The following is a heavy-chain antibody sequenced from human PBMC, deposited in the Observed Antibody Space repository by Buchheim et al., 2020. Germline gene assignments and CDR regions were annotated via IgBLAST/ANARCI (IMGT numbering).Heavy chain of an antibody. D-gene: IGHD6-19*01. CDR1: GFTFSSYS. V-gene: IGHV3-21*01. Sequence: EVQLVESGGGLVKPGGSLRLSCAASGFTFSSYSMNWVRQAPGKGLEWVSSISSSSSYIYYADSVKGRFTISRDKAKNSLYLQMNSLRAEDTAVYYCARDGAVAGLVAKYGMDVWGQGTT. CDR3: ARDGAVAGLVAKYGMDV. J-gene: IGHJ6*02. CDR2: ISSSSSYI.